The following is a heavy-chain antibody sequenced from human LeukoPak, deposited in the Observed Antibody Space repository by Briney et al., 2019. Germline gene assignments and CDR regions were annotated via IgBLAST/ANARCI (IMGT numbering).Heavy chain of an antibody. CDR1: GGSISSSSYY. Sequence: PSETLSLTCTVSGGSISSSSYYWGWIRQPPGKGLEWIGSIYYSGSTYYNPSLKSRVTISVDTSKNQSSLKLSSVTAADTAVYYCARRIAAATHFDYWGQGTLVTVSS. V-gene: IGHV4-39*01. D-gene: IGHD6-13*01. CDR2: IYYSGST. CDR3: ARRIAAATHFDY. J-gene: IGHJ4*02.